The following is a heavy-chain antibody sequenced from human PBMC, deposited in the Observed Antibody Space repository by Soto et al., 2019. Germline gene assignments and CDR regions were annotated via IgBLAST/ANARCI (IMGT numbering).Heavy chain of an antibody. J-gene: IGHJ5*02. V-gene: IGHV4-30-4*01. CDR3: SRGSTYYGFLT. D-gene: IGHD3-10*01. CDR2: SYYIGTT. Sequence: QVQLQESSPGLVKPSQTLSLTCTVSGDSMGSGDYYWTWIRQPPGKGLEWIGYSYYIGTTFYNRSLESRVNISIDTSKNHFSLRLTSVTAADTAVYYCSRGSTYYGFLTWGQGTLVTVSS. CDR1: GDSMGSGDYY.